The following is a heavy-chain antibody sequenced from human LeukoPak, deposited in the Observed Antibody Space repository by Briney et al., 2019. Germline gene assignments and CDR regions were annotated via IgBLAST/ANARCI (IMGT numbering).Heavy chain of an antibody. V-gene: IGHV3-7*01. CDR3: AELGITMIGGV. J-gene: IGHJ6*04. CDR2: INQDGGQT. CDR1: GFTFSQNW. D-gene: IGHD3-10*02. Sequence: GGSLRLSCGASGFTFSQNWMGWVRQAPGKGLEWVAPINQDGGQTYYVESMEGRFTISRDNPINSLYLQMNSLRAEDTAVYYCAELGITMIGGVWGKGTTVTISS.